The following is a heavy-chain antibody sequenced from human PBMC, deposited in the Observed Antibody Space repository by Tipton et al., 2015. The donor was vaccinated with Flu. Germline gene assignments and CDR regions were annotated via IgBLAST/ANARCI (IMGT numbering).Heavy chain of an antibody. D-gene: IGHD3-16*01. V-gene: IGHV3-53*01. CDR1: GFTVSTNY. CDR2: IYRGDRT. Sequence: QLVQSGGGLIQPGGSLRLSCEASGFTVSTNYMGWVRQAPGKGLEWVSVIYRGDRTYYADAVKGRFTTSGDNSKNTLYVQMNSLRVEDTAVYYCARVREADYAYGMDVWSQGTTVTVSS. CDR3: ARVREADYAYGMDV. J-gene: IGHJ6*02.